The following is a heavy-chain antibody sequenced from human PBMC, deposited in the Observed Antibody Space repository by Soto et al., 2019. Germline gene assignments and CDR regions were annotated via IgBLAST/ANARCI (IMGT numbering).Heavy chain of an antibody. V-gene: IGHV3-11*01. Sequence: GGSLRLSCVVSGFSFGDSYMTWVRQIPGKGLEWIASISSGAFTISYAAAVKGRFTISRDDGHNSLFLQMDSLRAEDTALYYRARDTTRLEHWGQGTLVTVSS. CDR1: GFSFGDSY. D-gene: IGHD1-1*01. CDR2: ISSGAFTI. CDR3: ARDTTRLEH. J-gene: IGHJ4*02.